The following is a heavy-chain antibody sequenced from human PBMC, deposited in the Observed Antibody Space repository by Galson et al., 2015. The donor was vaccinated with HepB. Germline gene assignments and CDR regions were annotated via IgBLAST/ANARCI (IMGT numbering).Heavy chain of an antibody. Sequence: SVKVSCKASGYTFTDYYIHWVRQAPGQGLEWMGWINPKTDATNYAQKFQGWVTMTRDTSINTAYMELSRLTSDDMAVYFCARVRGSSSYNAFDIWGQGTMVTVSS. J-gene: IGHJ3*02. CDR3: ARVRGSSSYNAFDI. D-gene: IGHD6-6*01. CDR2: INPKTDAT. CDR1: GYTFTDYY. V-gene: IGHV1-2*04.